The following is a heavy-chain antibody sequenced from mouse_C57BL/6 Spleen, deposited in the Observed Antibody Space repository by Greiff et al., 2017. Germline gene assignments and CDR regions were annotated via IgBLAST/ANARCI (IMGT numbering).Heavy chain of an antibody. V-gene: IGHV1-4*01. Sequence: VQLQQSGAELARPGASVKMSCKASGYTFTSYTMHWVKQRPGQGLEWIGYINPSSGYTKYNQKFKDKATLTADKSSSTAYMQLSSLTSEDSAVXYCARDYGSSHAMDYWGQGTSVTVSS. D-gene: IGHD1-1*01. J-gene: IGHJ4*01. CDR3: ARDYGSSHAMDY. CDR1: GYTFTSYT. CDR2: INPSSGYT.